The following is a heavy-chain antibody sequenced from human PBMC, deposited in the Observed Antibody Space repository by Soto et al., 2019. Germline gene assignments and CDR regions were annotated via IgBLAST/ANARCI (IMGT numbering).Heavy chain of an antibody. Sequence: GSLRLSCAASGFTFSSYGMHWVRQAPGKGLEWVAVIWYDGSNKYYADSVKGRFTISRDNSKNTLYLQMNSLRAEDTAVYYCARGADTIFGVVIPAPFDYWGQGTLVTVSS. CDR1: GFTFSSYG. D-gene: IGHD3-3*01. V-gene: IGHV3-33*01. J-gene: IGHJ4*02. CDR3: ARGADTIFGVVIPAPFDY. CDR2: IWYDGSNK.